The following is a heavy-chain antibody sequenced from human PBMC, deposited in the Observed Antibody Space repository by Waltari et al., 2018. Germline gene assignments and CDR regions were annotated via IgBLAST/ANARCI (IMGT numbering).Heavy chain of an antibody. CDR1: GYTFTGYY. CDR3: AREAAAGIGY. Sequence: QVQLVQSGAEVKKPGASVKVSCKASGYTFTGYYMNWVRQAPGQGLEWMGRINPNRGGTTYGQKFQGRVTMTRDTSISTAYMELSRLRSDDTAVYYCAREAAAGIGYWGQGTLVIVSS. V-gene: IGHV1-2*06. CDR2: INPNRGGT. D-gene: IGHD6-13*01. J-gene: IGHJ4*02.